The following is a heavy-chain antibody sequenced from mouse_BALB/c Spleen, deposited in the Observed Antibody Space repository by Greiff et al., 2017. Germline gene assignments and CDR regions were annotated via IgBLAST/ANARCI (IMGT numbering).Heavy chain of an antibody. CDR2: ISNGGGST. V-gene: IGHV5-12-2*01. CDR1: GFTFSSYT. CDR3: ARQGEDAMDY. J-gene: IGHJ4*01. Sequence: EVMLVESGGGLVQPGGSLKLSCAASGFTFSSYTMSWVRQTPEKRLEWVAYISNGGGSTYYPDTVKGRFTISRDNAKNTLYLQMSSLKSEDTAMYYCARQGEDAMDYWGQGTSVTVSS.